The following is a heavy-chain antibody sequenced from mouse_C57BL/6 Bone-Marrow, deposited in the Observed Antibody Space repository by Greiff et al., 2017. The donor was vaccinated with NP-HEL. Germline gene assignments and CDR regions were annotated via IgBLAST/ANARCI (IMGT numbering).Heavy chain of an antibody. V-gene: IGHV1-82*01. CDR2: IYPGDGDT. D-gene: IGHD4-1*01. CDR3: ARSGPLYAMDY. CDR1: GYAFSSSW. Sequence: QVQLQQSGPELVKPGASVKISCKASGYAFSSSWMNWVKQRPGKGLEWIGRIYPGDGDTNYNGKFKGKATLTADKSSSTAYMQLSSLTSEDSAVYFCARSGPLYAMDYWGQGTSVTVSS. J-gene: IGHJ4*01.